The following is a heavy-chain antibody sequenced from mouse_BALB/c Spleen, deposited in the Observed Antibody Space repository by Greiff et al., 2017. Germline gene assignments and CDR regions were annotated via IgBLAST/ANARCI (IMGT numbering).Heavy chain of an antibody. D-gene: IGHD1-1*01. V-gene: IGHV5-6-5*01. J-gene: IGHJ4*01. CDR1: GFTFSSYA. CDR3: ARELRYYGYAMDY. Sequence: EVMLVESGGGLVKPGGSLKLSCAASGFTFSSYAMSWVRQTPEKRLEWVASISSGGSTYYPDSVKGRFTISRDNARNILYLQMSSLRSEDTAMYYCARELRYYGYAMDYWGQGTSVTVSS. CDR2: ISSGGST.